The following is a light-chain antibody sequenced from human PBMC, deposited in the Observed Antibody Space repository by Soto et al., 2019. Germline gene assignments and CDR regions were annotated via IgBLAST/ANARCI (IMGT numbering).Light chain of an antibody. CDR3: QSYDSSLSHVV. V-gene: IGLV1-44*01. Sequence: QSVLTQPPSASGTPGQRVTISCFGSRSNIGSNTVNWYQQLPGTAPKLVIYSNNQRPSGVPDRFSGSKSGTSASLAITGLQAVDEGLYYCQSYDSSLSHVVFGGGTKLTVL. CDR1: RSNIGSNT. CDR2: SNN. J-gene: IGLJ2*01.